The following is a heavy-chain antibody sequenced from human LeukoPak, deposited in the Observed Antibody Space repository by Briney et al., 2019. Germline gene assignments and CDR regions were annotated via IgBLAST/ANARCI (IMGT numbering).Heavy chain of an antibody. CDR3: AKAANEWELLAGYFDY. J-gene: IGHJ4*02. V-gene: IGHV3-74*01. CDR2: LNSDGSST. Sequence: PGGSLRLSCAASGFTFSSYWMHWVRQAPGKGLVWVSRLNSDGSSTSYADSVKGRFTISRDNSKNTLYLQMNSLRAEDTAVYYCAKAANEWELLAGYFDYWGQGTLVTVSS. D-gene: IGHD1-26*01. CDR1: GFTFSSYW.